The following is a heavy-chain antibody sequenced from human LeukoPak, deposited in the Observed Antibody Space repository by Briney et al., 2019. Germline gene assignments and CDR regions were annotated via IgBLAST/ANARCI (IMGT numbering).Heavy chain of an antibody. Sequence: GGSLRLSCAASGFTFSSFAMSWVRQAPGKGLEWVSAISGSGGSTYYADSVKGRFTISRDNSKNTLFLQMNSLRAEDTAVYYCAKDRSCSVSSGNVGWWGQGTMVTVSS. V-gene: IGHV3-23*01. J-gene: IGHJ3*01. CDR3: AKDRSCSVSSGNVGW. D-gene: IGHD2-2*01. CDR2: ISGSGGST. CDR1: GFTFSSFA.